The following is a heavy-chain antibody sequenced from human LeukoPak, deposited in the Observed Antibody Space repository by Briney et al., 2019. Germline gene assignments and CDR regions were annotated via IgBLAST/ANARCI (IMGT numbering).Heavy chain of an antibody. D-gene: IGHD3-22*01. Sequence: ASVKVSCKASGYTFTSYGISWVRQAPGQGLEWMGWISAYNGNTNYAQKLQGRVTMTTDTSTSTAYMELRSLRSDDTAVYYCARVLYYDSSGYWFDPWGQGTLVTVSS. CDR1: GYTFTSYG. J-gene: IGHJ5*02. CDR3: ARVLYYDSSGYWFDP. CDR2: ISAYNGNT. V-gene: IGHV1-18*01.